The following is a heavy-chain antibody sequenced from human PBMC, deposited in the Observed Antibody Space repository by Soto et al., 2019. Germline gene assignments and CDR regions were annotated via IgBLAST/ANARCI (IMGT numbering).Heavy chain of an antibody. CDR3: VRGQSVLYLDL. CDR2: INPKNGGI. J-gene: IGHJ1*01. Sequence: GASVKVSCKSSGCTFTDFYIHWVRQVPGQGLEWVGWINPKNGGINYAQKFKSRVTMTRDTPVNTSYMDLNRLNFDDSAIYYCVRGQSVLYLDLWGRGTQVTVSS. V-gene: IGHV1-2*02. CDR1: GCTFTDFY. D-gene: IGHD1-20*01.